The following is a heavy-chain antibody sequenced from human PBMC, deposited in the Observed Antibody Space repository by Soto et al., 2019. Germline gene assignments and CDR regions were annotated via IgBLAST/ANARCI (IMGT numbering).Heavy chain of an antibody. V-gene: IGHV4-59*01. CDR1: GGSISSYY. J-gene: IGHJ4*02. Sequence: SETLSLTCTVSGGSISSYYWSWIRQPPGKGLEWIGYIYYSGSTNYNPSLKSRVTISVDTSKNQFSLKLSSVTAADTAVYYCARAGYNWNDGPTGFDYWGQGTLVTVSS. CDR2: IYYSGST. D-gene: IGHD1-1*01. CDR3: ARAGYNWNDGPTGFDY.